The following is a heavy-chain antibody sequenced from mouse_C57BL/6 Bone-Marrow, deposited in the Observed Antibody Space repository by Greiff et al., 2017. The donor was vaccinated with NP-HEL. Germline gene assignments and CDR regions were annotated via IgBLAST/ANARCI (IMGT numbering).Heavy chain of an antibody. CDR1: GFSINSDCY. Sequence: EVQGVESGPSLVRPSQTLSLTCTVTGFSINSDCYWIWIRQFPGNKLEYIGYTFYSGITYYNPSLESRTYITRDTSKNQFSLKLSSVTTEDTATYYSARVGYYGSSPYAMDYWGQGTSVTVSS. CDR2: TFYSGIT. D-gene: IGHD1-1*01. V-gene: IGHV3-3*01. J-gene: IGHJ4*01. CDR3: ARVGYYGSSPYAMDY.